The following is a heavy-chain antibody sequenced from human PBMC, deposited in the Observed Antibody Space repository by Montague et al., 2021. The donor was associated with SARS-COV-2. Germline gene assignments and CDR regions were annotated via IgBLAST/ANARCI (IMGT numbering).Heavy chain of an antibody. CDR3: SRGYCGGGSCYVFDY. J-gene: IGHJ4*02. CDR1: GDSVAELRPT. CDR2: LHHEKKKYN. Sequence: CAISGDSVAELRPTSEEHTPELQRHVKCLGRLHHEKKKYNDFAVSVEGRITIDQDTSKNEFSLQLTSLTPADTAVYYCSRGYCGGGSCYVFDYWGQGTLVTVSS. V-gene: IGHV6-1*01. D-gene: IGHD2-15*01.